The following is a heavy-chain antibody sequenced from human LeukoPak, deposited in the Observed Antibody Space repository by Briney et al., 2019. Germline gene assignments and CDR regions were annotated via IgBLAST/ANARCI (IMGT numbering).Heavy chain of an antibody. CDR3: VKDLYYDNSGYYSGAFDY. V-gene: IGHV3-64D*06. CDR2: INSNGGRT. D-gene: IGHD3-22*01. Sequence: GGSLRLSCAASGFTFSSYGMHWVRQAPGKGLEYVSAINSNGGRTYYADSVKGRFTIPRDNSKNTLFLQMSSLRVEDTAVYYCVKDLYYDNSGYYSGAFDYWGQGTLVTVSS. CDR1: GFTFSSYG. J-gene: IGHJ4*02.